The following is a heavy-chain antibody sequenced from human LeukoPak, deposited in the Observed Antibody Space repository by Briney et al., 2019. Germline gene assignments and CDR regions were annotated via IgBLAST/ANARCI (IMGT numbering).Heavy chain of an antibody. CDR3: AGRICSGGRCERGVFDY. CDR1: GFTFSSYS. Sequence: PGGSLRLSCAASGFTFSSYSMNWVRQAPGKGLEWVSYISSSSSTIYYADSVKGRFTISRDNAKNSLYLQMNSLRAEDTAVYYCAGRICSGGRCERGVFDYWGQGTLVTVSS. CDR2: ISSSSSTI. D-gene: IGHD2-15*01. J-gene: IGHJ4*02. V-gene: IGHV3-48*01.